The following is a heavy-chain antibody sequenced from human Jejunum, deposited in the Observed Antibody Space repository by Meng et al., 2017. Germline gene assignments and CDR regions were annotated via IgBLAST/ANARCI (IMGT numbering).Heavy chain of an antibody. V-gene: IGHV3-9*01. J-gene: IGHJ4*02. CDR1: GFTFEDHA. Sequence: SLKISCAASGFTFEDHAMHWVRQSRGKGLEWVSSISWNGDSMAYADSVRGRFTISRDNGRNSLYLEMSSLTTEDTALYFCTRDVSAVRAYYFDYWGQGVLVTVSS. CDR3: TRDVSAVRAYYFDY. D-gene: IGHD6-19*01. CDR2: ISWNGDSM.